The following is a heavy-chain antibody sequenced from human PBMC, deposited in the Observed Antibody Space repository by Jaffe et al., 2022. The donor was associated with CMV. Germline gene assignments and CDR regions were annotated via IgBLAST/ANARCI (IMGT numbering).Heavy chain of an antibody. CDR2: INHSGST. CDR3: ARAIQTIYDSSGYHYNWFDP. CDR1: GGSFSGYY. Sequence: QVQLQQWGAGLLKPSETLSLTCAVYGGSFSGYYWSWIRQPPGKGLEWIGEINHSGSTNYNPSLKSRVTISVDTSKNQFSLKLSSVTAADTAVYYCARAIQTIYDSSGYHYNWFDPWGQGTLVTVSS. D-gene: IGHD3-22*01. J-gene: IGHJ5*02. V-gene: IGHV4-34*01.